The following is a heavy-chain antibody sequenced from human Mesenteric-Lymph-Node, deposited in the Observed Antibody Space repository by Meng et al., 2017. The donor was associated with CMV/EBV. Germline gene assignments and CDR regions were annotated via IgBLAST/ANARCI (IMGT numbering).Heavy chain of an antibody. Sequence: GGSLRLSCAASGFIFSDHYMDWVRQAPGKGLEWVGRTRNKANSYTTEYAASVKGRFIISRDDSKNSLYLQMNSLKTEDTAVYYCSRGWSSTWLFDYWGQGALVTVSS. CDR2: TRNKANSYTT. CDR3: SRGWSSTWLFDY. D-gene: IGHD2-2*01. CDR1: GFIFSDHY. J-gene: IGHJ4*02. V-gene: IGHV3-72*01.